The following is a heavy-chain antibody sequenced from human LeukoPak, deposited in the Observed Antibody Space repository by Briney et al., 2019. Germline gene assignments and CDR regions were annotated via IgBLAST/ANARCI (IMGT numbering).Heavy chain of an antibody. J-gene: IGHJ3*01. D-gene: IGHD3-16*01. V-gene: IGHV3-48*03. CDR2: INSGGGTI. Sequence: PGGSLRLSCAASGFTFISYEMNWVRQAPGKGLEWVSYINSGGGTIYYADSVKGRFTISIDNAKNSLYLQMNSLRAEDTAVYYCARDQSPWGDRAPFELWGQGRMVTVSS. CDR1: GFTFISYE. CDR3: ARDQSPWGDRAPFEL.